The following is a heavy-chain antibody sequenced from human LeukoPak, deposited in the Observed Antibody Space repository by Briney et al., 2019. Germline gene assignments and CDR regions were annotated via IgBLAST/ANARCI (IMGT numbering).Heavy chain of an antibody. V-gene: IGHV1-8*01. J-gene: IGHJ4*02. CDR1: GYTFTSYD. CDR3: ASPPDGGSYFDY. CDR2: LNPNSGNT. Sequence: ASVKVSCKASGYTFTSYDVHWVRQATGQGLEWMGWLNPNSGNTGYSQKFQGRVTMTRNTSITTAYMELSSLRSEDTAVYYCASPPDGGSYFDYWGQGTLVTVSS. D-gene: IGHD1-26*01.